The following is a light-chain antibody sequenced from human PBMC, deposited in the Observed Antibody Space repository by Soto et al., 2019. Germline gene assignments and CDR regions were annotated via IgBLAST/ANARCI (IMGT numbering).Light chain of an antibody. J-gene: IGKJ5*01. V-gene: IGKV3-15*01. CDR2: GPS. CDR1: QSVSSN. Sequence: EILVKQSPVTLSVAPVEIATISCRTSQSVSSNLAWYQQKPGQAPRLLIYGPSTRATGIPARSSGSGSGTEFTLTISSLEPEDFGVYYCQQRHNWPITFGQGTRLEI. CDR3: QQRHNWPIT.